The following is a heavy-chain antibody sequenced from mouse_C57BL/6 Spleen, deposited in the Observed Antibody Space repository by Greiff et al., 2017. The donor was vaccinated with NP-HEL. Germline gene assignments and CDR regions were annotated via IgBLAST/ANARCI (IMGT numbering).Heavy chain of an antibody. V-gene: IGHV1-81*01. CDR1: GYTFTSYG. CDR3: ARPLTTVVPFDY. J-gene: IGHJ2*01. CDR2: IYPRSGNT. D-gene: IGHD1-1*01. Sequence: VQLQQSGAELARPGASVKLSCKASGYTFTSYGISWVKQRTGQGLEWIGEIYPRSGNTYYNEKFKGKATLTADKSSSTAYMELRSLTSEDSAVYFCARPLTTVVPFDYWGQGTTLTVSS.